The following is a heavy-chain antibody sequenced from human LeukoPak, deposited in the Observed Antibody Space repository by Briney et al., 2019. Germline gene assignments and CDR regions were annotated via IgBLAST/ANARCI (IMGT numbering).Heavy chain of an antibody. J-gene: IGHJ4*02. CDR1: GGSLSGYY. V-gene: IGHV4-34*01. CDR3: ARHAPSEWNYGGPLYYFDY. D-gene: IGHD1-7*01. Sequence: SETLSHTRAVYGGSLSGYYWSCIRQPPGKGGECIGQLNQSGATNYNPSLKSRVTISEDTSKNQFSLKLSSVTAADTAVYYCARHAPSEWNYGGPLYYFDYWGQGTLVTVSS. CDR2: LNQSGAT.